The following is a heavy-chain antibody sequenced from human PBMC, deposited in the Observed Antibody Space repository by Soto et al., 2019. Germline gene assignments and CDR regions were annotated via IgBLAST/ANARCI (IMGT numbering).Heavy chain of an antibody. Sequence: EVQLLESGGGLVQPGGSLRLSCAASGFTFSSYAMSWVRQAPGKGLEWVSAISGSGGSTYYADSVKGRFTISRDNSKNTLYLQMNSMRAEDTAVYYCAKYSSGWYHPFDYWGQGTLVTFSS. J-gene: IGHJ4*02. V-gene: IGHV3-23*01. D-gene: IGHD6-19*01. CDR3: AKYSSGWYHPFDY. CDR1: GFTFSSYA. CDR2: ISGSGGST.